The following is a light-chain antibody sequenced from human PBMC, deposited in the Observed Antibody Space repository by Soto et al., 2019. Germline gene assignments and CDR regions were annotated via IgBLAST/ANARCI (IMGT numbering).Light chain of an antibody. CDR1: QRVSIT. J-gene: IGKJ2*02. CDR3: QQYNNWPPCS. V-gene: IGKV3-15*01. CDR2: GAA. Sequence: QSLGTVSVTKEERDTLTCRAGQRVSITLAGYQKKPGQAPSLLIYGAATRATGIPASVSGSGFGTAFTLSSSSLQSEDSASYDSQQYNNWPPCSFGHGA.